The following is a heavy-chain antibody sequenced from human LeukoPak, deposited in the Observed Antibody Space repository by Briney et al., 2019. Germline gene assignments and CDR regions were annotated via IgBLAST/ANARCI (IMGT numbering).Heavy chain of an antibody. Sequence: GGSLRLSCAASGFTFGDYAMHWVRQAPGKGLEWVSSISSSSSYIYYVDSVKGRFTISRDNAKNSLYLQMNSLRAEDTAVYYCARSEDLDYWGQGTLVTVSS. J-gene: IGHJ4*02. CDR3: ARSEDLDY. V-gene: IGHV3-21*01. CDR1: GFTFGDYA. CDR2: ISSSSSYI.